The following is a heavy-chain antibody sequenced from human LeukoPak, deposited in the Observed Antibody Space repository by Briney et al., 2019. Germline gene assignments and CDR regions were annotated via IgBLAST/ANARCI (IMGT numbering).Heavy chain of an antibody. CDR2: INPNSGGT. V-gene: IGHV1-2*02. J-gene: IGHJ5*02. CDR3: ALYSSGLFDP. CDR1: GYSFTVYY. D-gene: IGHD6-19*01. Sequence: ASVKVSCKASGYSFTVYYIHWVRQAPGQGLEYMGWINPNSGGTNYAQKFQGRVIMTRDTSISTAYMEVCRLTSDDTAVYYCALYSSGLFDPWGQGTLVTVSS.